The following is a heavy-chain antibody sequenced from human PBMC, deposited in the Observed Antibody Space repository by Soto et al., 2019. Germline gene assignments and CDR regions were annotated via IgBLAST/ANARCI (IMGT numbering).Heavy chain of an antibody. CDR2: ISGSGGST. V-gene: IGHV3-23*01. CDR1: GFTFSSYA. D-gene: IGHD3-16*02. Sequence: GGSLRLSCAASGFTFSSYAMSWVRQAPGKGLEWVSAISGSGGSTYYADSVKGRFTISRDNSKNTLYLQMNSLRAEDTAVYYCAKDCLGELSPNDAFDIWGQGTMVTVSS. J-gene: IGHJ3*02. CDR3: AKDCLGELSPNDAFDI.